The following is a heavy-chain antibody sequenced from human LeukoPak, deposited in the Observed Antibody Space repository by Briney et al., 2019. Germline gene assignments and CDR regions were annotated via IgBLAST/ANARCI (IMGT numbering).Heavy chain of an antibody. Sequence: SETLSRTCAVYGGSFSGYSWSWIRQPPGKGLEWIGEINHSGSTNYNPSLKSRVTISVDTSKNQFSLKLSSVTAADTAVYYCARGARIVVVTAYWFDPWGQGTLVTVSS. J-gene: IGHJ5*02. CDR2: INHSGST. V-gene: IGHV4-34*01. CDR1: GGSFSGYS. D-gene: IGHD2-21*02. CDR3: ARGARIVVVTAYWFDP.